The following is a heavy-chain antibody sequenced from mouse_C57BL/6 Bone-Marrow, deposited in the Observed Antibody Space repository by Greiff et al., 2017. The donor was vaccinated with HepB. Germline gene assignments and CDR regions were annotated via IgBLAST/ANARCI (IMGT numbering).Heavy chain of an antibody. V-gene: IGHV2-6-1*01. CDR2: IWSDGST. J-gene: IGHJ3*01. Sequence: VKLMESGPGLVAPSQSLSITCTVSGFSLTSYGVHWVRQPPGKGLEWLVVIWSDGSTTYNSALKSRLSISKDNSKSQVFLKMNSLQTDDTAMYYCARHEDGYDWFAYWGQGTLVTVSA. CDR1: GFSLTSYG. D-gene: IGHD2-2*01. CDR3: ARHEDGYDWFAY.